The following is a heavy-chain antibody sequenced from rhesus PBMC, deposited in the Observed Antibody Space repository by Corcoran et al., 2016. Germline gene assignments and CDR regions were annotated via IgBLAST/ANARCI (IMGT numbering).Heavy chain of an antibody. Sequence: QLQLQESGPGLVKPSETLSVTCAVSGGSISSSYWSWIRQAPGKGLEWIGYIYGSGSSTNSNPSLKSRVTLSVDTSKNQLSLKLSSVTAADTAVYYCAGSVEQRLVDFDYWGQGVLVTVSS. D-gene: IGHD6S26*01. CDR2: IYGSGSST. CDR1: GGSISSSY. J-gene: IGHJ4*01. V-gene: IGHV4-169*01. CDR3: AGSVEQRLVDFDY.